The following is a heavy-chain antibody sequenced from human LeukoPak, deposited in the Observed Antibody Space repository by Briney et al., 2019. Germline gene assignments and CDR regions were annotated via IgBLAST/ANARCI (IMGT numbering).Heavy chain of an antibody. D-gene: IGHD3-3*01. CDR2: VHSSGST. CDR3: ARGSTIFGVVRHFDD. J-gene: IGHJ4*02. Sequence: SETLSLTCTVSGDSFTSSSYYWAWIRQPPGKGFQWIGTVHSSGSTYYNPSLKSRVTISVDTSKNQVSLKGTSVTAADTAVYYCARGSTIFGVVRHFDDWGQGTLVTVSS. CDR1: GDSFTSSSYY. V-gene: IGHV4-39*07.